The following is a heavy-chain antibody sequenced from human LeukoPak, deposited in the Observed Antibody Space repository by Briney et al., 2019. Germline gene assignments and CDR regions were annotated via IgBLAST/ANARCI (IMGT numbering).Heavy chain of an antibody. CDR1: GFTFSSYA. D-gene: IGHD2-2*01. V-gene: IGHV3-23*01. CDR3: ASGAVVVPAVSYYYYGMDV. CDR2: ISGSGGST. Sequence: GGSLRLACAVSGFTFSSYAMSWVRQAPGKGLEWVSAISGSGGSTYYADSVKGRFTISRDNSKNALYLQMNSLRAEDTAVYYCASGAVVVPAVSYYYYGMDVWGQGTTVTVSS. J-gene: IGHJ6*02.